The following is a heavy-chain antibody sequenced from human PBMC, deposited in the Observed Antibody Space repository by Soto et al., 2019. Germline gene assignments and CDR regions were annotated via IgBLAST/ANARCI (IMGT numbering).Heavy chain of an antibody. CDR3: ARDISGFSRAFDF. CDR2: IYSSGST. CDR1: RGSISTYY. Sequence: SETLSLTCNVSRGSISTYYLTWIRQSPGKGLEWVVYIYSSGSTKYNPSLKNRVTISLHTSSNQFSLNLTSVTAADTAVYYCARDISGFSRAFDFWGQGTLVTVSS. D-gene: IGHD5-18*01. V-gene: IGHV4-59*01. J-gene: IGHJ4*02.